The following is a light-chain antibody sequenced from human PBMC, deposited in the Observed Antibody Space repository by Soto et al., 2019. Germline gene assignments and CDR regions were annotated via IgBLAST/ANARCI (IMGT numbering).Light chain of an antibody. CDR1: QSISTW. Sequence: DIQMTQSPSTLSASVGDRVAITCRASQSISTWLAWYQQKPVKAPKVLIYKASSLESGVPSRFSGSGSGTEFTLTISSLQPDDFATYYCQQYNSYPWTFGQGTKVEI. J-gene: IGKJ1*01. V-gene: IGKV1-5*03. CDR2: KAS. CDR3: QQYNSYPWT.